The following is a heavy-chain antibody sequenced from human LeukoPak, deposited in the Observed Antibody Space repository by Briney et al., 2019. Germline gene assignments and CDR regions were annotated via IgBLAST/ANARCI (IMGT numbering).Heavy chain of an antibody. D-gene: IGHD3-22*01. Sequence: GGSLRLSCAASGFTFSSYAMSWVRQAPRKGLEWVSAIRGSGGSTYYADSVKGRFTISRDNTKNTLYLQMNSLRAEDTAVYYCAKDNPDYYDSSGSLSSWGQGTLVTVSS. V-gene: IGHV3-23*01. CDR2: IRGSGGST. J-gene: IGHJ5*02. CDR3: AKDNPDYYDSSGSLSS. CDR1: GFTFSSYA.